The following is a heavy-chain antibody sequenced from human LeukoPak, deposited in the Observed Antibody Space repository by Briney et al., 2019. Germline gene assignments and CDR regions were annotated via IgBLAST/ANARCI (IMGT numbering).Heavy chain of an antibody. J-gene: IGHJ4*02. D-gene: IGHD3-22*01. Sequence: GGSLRLSCAASGFTFSDYYMTWIRQAPGKGLEWVSYISRSGNTIYYADSLKGRFTISRNNAKTSLYLQMNSLRAEDTAVYYCARGYYYDTSGYGSIFDYWGQGTLSPSP. CDR3: ARGYYYDTSGYGSIFDY. V-gene: IGHV3-11*01. CDR1: GFTFSDYY. CDR2: ISRSGNTI.